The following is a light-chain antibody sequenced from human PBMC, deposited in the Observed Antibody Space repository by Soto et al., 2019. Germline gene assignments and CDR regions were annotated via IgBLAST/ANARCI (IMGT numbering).Light chain of an antibody. Sequence: QSVLTQPASVSGSPGQSITISCTGTSSDVGSYNYVSWYQQHPGKAPKLMIYEVSDRPSGISSRFSGSKSGNTASLTISGLQTEDEADYYCSSYAGSNNYVFGTGTKV. CDR3: SSYAGSNNYV. J-gene: IGLJ1*01. CDR1: SSDVGSYNY. V-gene: IGLV2-14*01. CDR2: EVS.